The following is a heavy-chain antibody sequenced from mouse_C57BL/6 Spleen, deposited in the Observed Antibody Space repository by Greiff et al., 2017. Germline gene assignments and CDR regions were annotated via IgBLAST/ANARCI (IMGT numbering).Heavy chain of an antibody. Sequence: EVQLVESEGGLVQPGSSMKLSCTASGFTFSDYYMAWVRQVPEKGLEWVANINYDGSSTYYLASLKSRFIISRDNAKNILYLQMSSLKSEDTATYYCARAVTVYWYFDVWGTGTTVTVSS. CDR2: INYDGSST. J-gene: IGHJ1*03. CDR3: ARAVTVYWYFDV. V-gene: IGHV5-16*01. D-gene: IGHD2-1*01. CDR1: GFTFSDYY.